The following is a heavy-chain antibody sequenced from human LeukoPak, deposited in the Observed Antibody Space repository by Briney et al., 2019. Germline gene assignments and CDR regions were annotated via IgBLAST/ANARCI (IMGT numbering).Heavy chain of an antibody. CDR1: GFTFSDYY. D-gene: IGHD6-19*01. CDR2: ISSSGSTI. J-gene: IGHJ5*02. Sequence: KTGGSLRLSCAASGFTFSDYYMSWIRQAPGKGLELGSYISSSGSTIYYADSVKGRFTISRNNNKNSLYLQMNSLRAEDTAVYYCASRYSSGWYPGGGDWFDPWGQGALVTVSS. CDR3: ASRYSSGWYPGGGDWFDP. V-gene: IGHV3-11*01.